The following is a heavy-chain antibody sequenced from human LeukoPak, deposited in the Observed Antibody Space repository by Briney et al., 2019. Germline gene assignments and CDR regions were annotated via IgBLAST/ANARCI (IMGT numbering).Heavy chain of an antibody. CDR3: ARGRKDIVVVVAARMDV. CDR2: IYYSGST. V-gene: IGHV4-59*12. CDR1: GGSISSYY. D-gene: IGHD2-15*01. Sequence: SETLSLTCTVSGGSISSYYWGWIRQPPGKGLEWIGYIYYSGSTNYNPSLKSRVTISVDTSKNQFSLKLSSVTAADTAVYYCARGRKDIVVVVAARMDVWGKGTTVTVSS. J-gene: IGHJ6*04.